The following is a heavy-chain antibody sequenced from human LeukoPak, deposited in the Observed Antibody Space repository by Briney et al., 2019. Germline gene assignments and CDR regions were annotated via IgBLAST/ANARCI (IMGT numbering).Heavy chain of an antibody. Sequence: GASVKVSCKASGYTFTSYAMHWVRQAPGQRLEWMGWINAGNGNTKYSQKFQGRVTITRDTSASTAYMELSSLRSEDTAVYYCARGPDFDWPMRPFDYWGQRTLVTVSS. D-gene: IGHD3-9*01. CDR3: ARGPDFDWPMRPFDY. J-gene: IGHJ4*02. CDR2: INAGNGNT. V-gene: IGHV1-3*01. CDR1: GYTFTSYA.